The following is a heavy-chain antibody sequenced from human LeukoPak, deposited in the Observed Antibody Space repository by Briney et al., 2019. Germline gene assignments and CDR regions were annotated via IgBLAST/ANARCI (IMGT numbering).Heavy chain of an antibody. D-gene: IGHD3-10*01. CDR3: AKNAKLWFGELDYYGMDV. Sequence: GGSLRLSCAASGFTFSSYAMSWVRQAPGKGLEWVSAISGSGGSTYYADSVKGRFTISRDNSKNTLYLQMNSLRAEDTAVNYCAKNAKLWFGELDYYGMDVWGQGTTVTVSS. CDR2: ISGSGGST. V-gene: IGHV3-23*01. CDR1: GFTFSSYA. J-gene: IGHJ6*02.